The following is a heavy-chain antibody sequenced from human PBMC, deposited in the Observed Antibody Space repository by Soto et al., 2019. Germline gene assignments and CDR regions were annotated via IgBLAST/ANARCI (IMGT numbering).Heavy chain of an antibody. D-gene: IGHD3-22*01. CDR2: IIPVFGTA. Sequence: GASVKVSCKASGGTLSSYVISWVRQAPGQGLEWMGGIIPVFGTANYAQKFQGRVTITADESTSTVYMELSSLRSEDTAVYYCARDRILDYDRSGYHDYWGQGTLVTVSS. CDR1: GGTLSSYV. V-gene: IGHV1-69*13. CDR3: ARDRILDYDRSGYHDY. J-gene: IGHJ4*02.